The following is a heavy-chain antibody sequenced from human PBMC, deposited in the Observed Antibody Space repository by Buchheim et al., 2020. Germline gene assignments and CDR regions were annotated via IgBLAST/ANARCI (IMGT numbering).Heavy chain of an antibody. D-gene: IGHD2-8*01. CDR3: ARGVDTYGQYYFDY. CDR2: IGTAGDP. CDR1: GFTFSRHD. V-gene: IGHV3-13*05. Sequence: EVQLVESGGGLAQPGGSLRLSCAASGFTFSRHDMHWVRQATGKGLEWVSTIGTAGDPYYPVSVKGRFTISREDAKNSLHLPMNSLRAGDTAVYYCARGVDTYGQYYFDYWGQGIL. J-gene: IGHJ4*02.